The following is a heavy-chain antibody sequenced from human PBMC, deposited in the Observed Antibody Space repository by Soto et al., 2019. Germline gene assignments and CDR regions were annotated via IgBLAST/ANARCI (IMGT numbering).Heavy chain of an antibody. J-gene: IGHJ4*02. Sequence: EVQLLESGGGLVQPGGSLRLSCAASGFTFSSYAMSWVRQAPGKGLEWVSAISGSGGSTYYADSVKGRFTISRDNSKNTLYLQMNSLRAEDTAVYYCAKTADDFWSGYAYFDYWGQGTLVTVSS. CDR1: GFTFSSYA. D-gene: IGHD3-3*01. CDR2: ISGSGGST. V-gene: IGHV3-23*01. CDR3: AKTADDFWSGYAYFDY.